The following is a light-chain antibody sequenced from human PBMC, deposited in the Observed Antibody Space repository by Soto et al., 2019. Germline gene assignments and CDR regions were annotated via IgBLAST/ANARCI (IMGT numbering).Light chain of an antibody. CDR3: QQYDNLPLT. J-gene: IGKJ4*01. CDR2: DAS. CDR1: QDIKNY. V-gene: IGKV1-33*01. Sequence: DIQMTQSPSSLSASVGDRVTITCQASQDIKNYLNWYQQKSGKAPKLMIYDASDLETGVPSRFSGSGSGTDFTFTINSLQPEDIATYYCQQYDNLPLTFGQGSTGDIK.